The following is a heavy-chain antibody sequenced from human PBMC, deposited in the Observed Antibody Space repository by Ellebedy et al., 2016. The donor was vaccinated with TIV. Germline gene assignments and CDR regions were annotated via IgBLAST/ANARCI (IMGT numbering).Heavy chain of an antibody. CDR1: GFIFSNYG. CDR2: VSYDGIAK. Sequence: GGSLRLSCEASGFIFSNYGMHWVRQAPGKGLEWVAVVSYDGIAKYYGDSVKGRFTISRDNSKNTLYLQMNSLRAEDTAVYFCAKDRGGRGWEYYYAMDVWGQGITVTVSS. J-gene: IGHJ6*02. V-gene: IGHV3-30*18. CDR3: AKDRGGRGWEYYYAMDV. D-gene: IGHD3-10*01.